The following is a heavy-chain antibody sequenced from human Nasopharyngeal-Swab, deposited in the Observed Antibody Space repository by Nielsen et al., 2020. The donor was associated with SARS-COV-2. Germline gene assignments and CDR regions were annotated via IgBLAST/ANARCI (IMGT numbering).Heavy chain of an antibody. D-gene: IGHD6-13*01. Sequence: ASVQVSCKASGFTFSHYYMHWVRQAPAQGLEWMGVITPSGGATNYARKFRGRLTMTRDPSTSTLYLDLSSLKSEDTAVYFCASEPGGMAAAGRHFDPWGQGTLVTVSS. J-gene: IGHJ5*02. CDR2: ITPSGGAT. V-gene: IGHV1-46*01. CDR3: ASEPGGMAAAGRHFDP. CDR1: GFTFSHYY.